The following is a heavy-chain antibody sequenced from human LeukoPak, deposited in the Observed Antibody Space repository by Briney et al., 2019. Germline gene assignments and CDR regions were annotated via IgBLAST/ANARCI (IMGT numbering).Heavy chain of an antibody. V-gene: IGHV4-39*07. J-gene: IGHJ5*02. Sequence: PSETLSLTCTVSGGSISSSSYYWGWIRQPPGKGLEWIGSVYYSGSTYYNPSLKSRVTISVDTSKNQFSLKLSSVTAADTAVYYCARGAPRYFDWLKWSWFDPWGQGTLVTVSS. CDR2: VYYSGST. D-gene: IGHD3-9*01. CDR3: ARGAPRYFDWLKWSWFDP. CDR1: GGSISSSSYY.